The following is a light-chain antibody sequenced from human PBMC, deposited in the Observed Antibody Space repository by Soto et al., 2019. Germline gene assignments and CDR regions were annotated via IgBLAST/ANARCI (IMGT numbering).Light chain of an antibody. CDR3: QQYNSYST. J-gene: IGKJ1*01. Sequence: DIQMTQSPSTLSASVGDRVTITCRASQTISTWLAWYQQKPGKAPKLLIYDASSLESGVPSRFIGSGSGTEFTLSICSLQPDDFATYYCQQYNSYSTFGQGTKVDI. V-gene: IGKV1-5*01. CDR1: QTISTW. CDR2: DAS.